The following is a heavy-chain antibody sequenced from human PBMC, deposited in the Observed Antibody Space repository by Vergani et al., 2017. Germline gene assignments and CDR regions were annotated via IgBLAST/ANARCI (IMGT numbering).Heavy chain of an antibody. J-gene: IGHJ5*02. CDR3: VRTRSGSCTGGSCYSGWFDP. Sequence: QVQLVQSGAEVKKPGASVKVSCRASGYTFTNYALNWVRQAPGQGLEWMGWINSNSGNPTYAQGFKGRFVFSLDSSVSTSYLQINSLQPEDTAVHYCVRTRSGSCTGGSCYSGWFDPWGQGTLVTVSS. CDR1: GYTFTNYA. D-gene: IGHD2-15*01. CDR2: INSNSGNP. V-gene: IGHV7-4-1*02.